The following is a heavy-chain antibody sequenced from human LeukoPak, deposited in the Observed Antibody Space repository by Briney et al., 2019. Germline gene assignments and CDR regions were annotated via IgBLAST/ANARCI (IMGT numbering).Heavy chain of an antibody. Sequence: GGSLRLSCAASGLTFSKYSMTWVRQAPGKGLEWVSFIDTSSTTMYYTDSVKGRFTISRDNAKNSLYLQMNSLKVEDTAIYYCARDYYCDSSGYYPDAFDIWGQGTMVTVSS. CDR3: ARDYYCDSSGYYPDAFDI. V-gene: IGHV3-48*04. CDR2: IDTSSTTM. D-gene: IGHD3-22*01. CDR1: GLTFSKYS. J-gene: IGHJ3*02.